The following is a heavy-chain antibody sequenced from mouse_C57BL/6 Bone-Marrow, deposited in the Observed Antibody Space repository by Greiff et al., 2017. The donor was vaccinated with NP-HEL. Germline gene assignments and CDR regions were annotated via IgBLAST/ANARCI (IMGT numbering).Heavy chain of an antibody. V-gene: IGHV1-69*01. Sequence: VQLQQPGAELVMPGASVKLSCKASGYTFTSYWMHWVKQRPGQGLEWIGEIDPSDSYTNYNQKFKGKSTLTVDNSSSTAYMQLSSLTSEDSAVYYCARGLPAWFAYWGQGTLVTVSA. CDR2: IDPSDSYT. CDR3: ARGLPAWFAY. CDR1: GYTFTSYW. D-gene: IGHD2-4*01. J-gene: IGHJ3*01.